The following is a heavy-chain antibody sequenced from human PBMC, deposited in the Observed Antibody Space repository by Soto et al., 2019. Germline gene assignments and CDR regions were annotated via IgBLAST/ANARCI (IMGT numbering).Heavy chain of an antibody. CDR1: GGSISSSNW. D-gene: IGHD3-9*01. CDR2: IYHSGST. Sequence: QVQLQESGPGLVKPSGTLSLTCAVSGGSISSSNWWSWVRQPPGKGLEWIGEIYHSGSTNYNPSLKSRVTISVDKSKNQFSLKLSSVPAADTAVYYCARRNYDILTAAGFDPWGQGTLVTVSS. CDR3: ARRNYDILTAAGFDP. V-gene: IGHV4-4*02. J-gene: IGHJ5*02.